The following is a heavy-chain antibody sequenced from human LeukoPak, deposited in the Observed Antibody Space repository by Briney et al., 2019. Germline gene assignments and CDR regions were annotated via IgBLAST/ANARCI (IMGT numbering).Heavy chain of an antibody. V-gene: IGHV4-59*01. CDR1: GGSISSYY. CDR2: IYYSGST. J-gene: IGHJ4*02. Sequence: PSETLSLTCTVSGGSISSYYWSWVRQPPGKGLEWVGYIYYSGSTNYNPSLKSRVTMSVDTSKNQFSLKLSSVTAADTAVYYCVRGGIVGTTARIPLFDYWGQGTLVTVSS. CDR3: VRGGIVGTTARIPLFDY. D-gene: IGHD1-26*01.